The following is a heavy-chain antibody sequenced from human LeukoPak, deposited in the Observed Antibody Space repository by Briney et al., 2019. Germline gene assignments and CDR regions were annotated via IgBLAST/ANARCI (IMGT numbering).Heavy chain of an antibody. V-gene: IGHV3-23*01. CDR1: GFTVTNYA. J-gene: IGHJ4*02. CDR2: ISGRDDGT. Sequence: GGSLRLSCAAPGFTVTNYAMYWVRQAPGKGLEWVSAISGRDDGTYYADSVKGRFTISRDTSKNTLFLQMNSLRAEDTAVYYCAKWGDYDILTGYYDPDYWGQGTLVTVSS. D-gene: IGHD3-9*01. CDR3: AKWGDYDILTGYYDPDY.